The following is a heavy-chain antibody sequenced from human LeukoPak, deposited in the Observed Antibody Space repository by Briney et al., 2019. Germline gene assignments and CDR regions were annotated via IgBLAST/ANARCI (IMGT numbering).Heavy chain of an antibody. V-gene: IGHV1-8*01. J-gene: IGHJ4*02. CDR2: MNPNSGNT. CDR3: ARATIRHCGGDCYSPFDY. Sequence: ASVKVSCKASGYTFTSYDINWVRQATGQGLEWMGWMNPNSGNTGYAQKFQGRVTMTRNTSISTAYMELSSLRSEDTAVYYCARATIRHCGGDCYSPFDYWGLGTLVTVSS. D-gene: IGHD2-21*02. CDR1: GYTFTSYD.